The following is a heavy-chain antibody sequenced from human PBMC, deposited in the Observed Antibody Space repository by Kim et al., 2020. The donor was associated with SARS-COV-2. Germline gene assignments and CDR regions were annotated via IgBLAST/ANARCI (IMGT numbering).Heavy chain of an antibody. CDR1: GFSLSNYW. Sequence: GGSLRLSCAASGFSLSNYWMHWVRQAPGKGLVWVSRISSDGITVNYADSVKGRFTIPRDNTRNTLYLQMNSLRADDTAVYYCTRVVEGAAGLCDYWGQGTLVTVSS. J-gene: IGHJ4*02. CDR2: ISSDGITV. V-gene: IGHV3-74*01. D-gene: IGHD1-26*01. CDR3: TRVVEGAAGLCDY.